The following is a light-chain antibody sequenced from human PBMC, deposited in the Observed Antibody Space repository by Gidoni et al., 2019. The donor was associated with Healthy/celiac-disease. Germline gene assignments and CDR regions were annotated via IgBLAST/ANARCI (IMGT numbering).Light chain of an antibody. J-gene: IGKJ2*01. V-gene: IGKV1-33*01. CDR2: DAS. CDR3: QQYDNLPYT. Sequence: DIQMTQSPSSLSASVGDSVTITCQASQDISNYLNWYQQKPGKAPKLLIYDASNLETGVPSRFSGSGSETDFTFTISSLQPEDIATYYCQQYDNLPYTFGQGTKLEIK. CDR1: QDISNY.